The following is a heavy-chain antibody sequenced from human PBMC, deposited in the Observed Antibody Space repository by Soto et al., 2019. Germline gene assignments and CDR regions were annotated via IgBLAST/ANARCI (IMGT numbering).Heavy chain of an antibody. Sequence: ASLKVSCKASGYTFSSYYMHWVRQAQGQGLEWMGIINPSGGSTTYAQKFQGRVTMTRSTSTSTVYMELSSLRYEDTAVYYCAKEDGGGGTFYSLMDVWGQGTTVTVSS. CDR3: AKEDGGGGTFYSLMDV. V-gene: IGHV1-46*01. CDR1: GYTFSSYY. J-gene: IGHJ6*02. D-gene: IGHD1-26*01. CDR2: INPSGGST.